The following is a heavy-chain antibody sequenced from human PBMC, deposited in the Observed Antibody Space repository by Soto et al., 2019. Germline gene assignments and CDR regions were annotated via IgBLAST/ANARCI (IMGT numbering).Heavy chain of an antibody. CDR1: GDSISSGGHY. CDR2: ISYSGIA. Sequence: SETLSLTCSVSGDSISSGGHYWSWIRQHPGKGPEWIGYISYSGIAYYNPSLESRFTISVDTSKNQFSLSLTSVTAADTAVFYCVREVGYGSGSAGWGDPWGQGSLVTVSS. J-gene: IGHJ5*02. D-gene: IGHD3-10*01. CDR3: VREVGYGSGSAGWGDP. V-gene: IGHV4-31*03.